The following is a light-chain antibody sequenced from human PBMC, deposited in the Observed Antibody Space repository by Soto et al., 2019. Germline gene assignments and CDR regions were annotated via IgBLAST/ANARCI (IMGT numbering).Light chain of an antibody. Sequence: SVLTPPASVSGSPGESIAISCTGSSSDVGIYNYVSWYQQHPGKVPKLIIYEVSNRPSGVSNRFSGSKSGNTASLTISGLQAEDEADYYCSSYTTSSTRVFGTGTKVTVL. V-gene: IGLV2-14*01. J-gene: IGLJ1*01. CDR2: EVS. CDR1: SSDVGIYNY. CDR3: SSYTTSSTRV.